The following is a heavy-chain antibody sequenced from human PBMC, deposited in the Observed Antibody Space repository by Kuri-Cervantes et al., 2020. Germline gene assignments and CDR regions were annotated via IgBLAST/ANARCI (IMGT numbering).Heavy chain of an antibody. CDR2: ISSSSSYI. CDR1: GFTFSSYS. J-gene: IGHJ2*01. D-gene: IGHD6-13*01. V-gene: IGHV3-21*01. Sequence: GGSLRLSCAASGFTFSSYSMNWVRQAPGKGLEWVSSISSSSSYIYYADSVKGRFTISRDNAKNSLYLQVNSLRAEDTAVYYCARVGLKQQLHYWYFDLWGRGTLVTVSS. CDR3: ARVGLKQQLHYWYFDL.